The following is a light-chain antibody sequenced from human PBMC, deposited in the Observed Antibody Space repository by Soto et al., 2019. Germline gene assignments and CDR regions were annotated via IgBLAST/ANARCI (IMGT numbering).Light chain of an antibody. CDR3: QQYDNWPIT. CDR2: GAS. J-gene: IGKJ5*01. Sequence: ESVITQSPSTLSVSPGERATLSCRASQSVRYNLAWYQQKPGQAPRLLISGASTRATDIPARFSGSGSGTEFTLTISSLQSEDFALYYCQQYDNWPITFGQGTRLEIK. V-gene: IGKV3-15*01. CDR1: QSVRYN.